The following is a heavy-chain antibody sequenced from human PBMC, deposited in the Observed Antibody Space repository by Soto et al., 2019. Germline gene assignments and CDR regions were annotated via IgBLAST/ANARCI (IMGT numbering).Heavy chain of an antibody. J-gene: IGHJ4*02. V-gene: IGHV1-18*01. CDR3: ARDGDSSGYYSFFDY. Sequence: GASVKVSCKASGFTFTSSAITWVRQAPGQGLEWVGWMNAYNGDTKYEQKLQDRVTMTTDTSTSTAYMELRSLRPDDTAVYYCARDGDSSGYYSFFDYWGQGTLVTVSS. D-gene: IGHD3-22*01. CDR2: MNAYNGDT. CDR1: GFTFTSSA.